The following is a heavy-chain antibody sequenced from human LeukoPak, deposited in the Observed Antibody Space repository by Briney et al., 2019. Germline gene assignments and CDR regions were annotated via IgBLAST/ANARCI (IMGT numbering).Heavy chain of an antibody. J-gene: IGHJ4*02. CDR3: AARVGVMGYFDF. D-gene: IGHD3-16*01. Sequence: SETLSLTCTVSGGSISRGSYFWSWIRQPAGKGLEWIGRFYTSATPNYNPSLKSRVTISVDTSRNQFSLKLSSLTAADTAVYYCAARVGVMGYFDFWGQGTLVTVSS. CDR2: FYTSATP. V-gene: IGHV4-61*02. CDR1: GGSISRGSYF.